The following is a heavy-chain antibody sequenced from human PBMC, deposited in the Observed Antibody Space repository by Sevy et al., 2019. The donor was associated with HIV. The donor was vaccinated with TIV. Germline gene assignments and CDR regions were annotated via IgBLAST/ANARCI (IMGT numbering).Heavy chain of an antibody. CDR2: IYYSGST. CDR3: ARQITFGGVIVNSPTAGAVY. D-gene: IGHD3-16*02. J-gene: IGHJ4*02. Sequence: SETLSLTCTVSGGSISSSSYYWGWIRQPPGKGLEWIGSIYYSGSTYYNPSLKRRVTISVDTSKNQFTLKLSSVTAADSAVYYCARQITFGGVIVNSPTAGAVYWGQGTLVTVSS. V-gene: IGHV4-39*01. CDR1: GGSISSSSYY.